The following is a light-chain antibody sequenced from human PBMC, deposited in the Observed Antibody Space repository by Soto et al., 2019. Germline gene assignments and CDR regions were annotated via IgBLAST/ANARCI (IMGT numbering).Light chain of an antibody. J-gene: IGLJ1*01. V-gene: IGLV2-14*01. CDR2: EVS. CDR3: NSYTSSSTLV. Sequence: QSFLTQPASVSGSPGQSITISCTGTSSDVGAYNYVSWYQQHPGKAPQLMIYEVSNRPSGVSNRFSGSKSGNTASLTISGLQAEDEADYYCNSYTSSSTLVFGTGTKLTVL. CDR1: SSDVGAYNY.